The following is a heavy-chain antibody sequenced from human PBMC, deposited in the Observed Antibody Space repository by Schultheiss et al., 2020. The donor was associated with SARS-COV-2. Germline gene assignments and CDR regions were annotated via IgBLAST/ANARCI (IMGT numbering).Heavy chain of an antibody. V-gene: IGHV4-4*07. J-gene: IGHJ6*03. Sequence: SETLSLTCTVSGGSISSYYWSWIRQPAGKGLEWIGRIYTSGSTNYNPSLKSRVTISVDTSKNQFSLKLSSVTAADTAVYYCARPPIVVVPAAHNKDYMDVWGKGTTVTVSS. CDR1: GGSISSYY. D-gene: IGHD2-2*01. CDR2: IYTSGST. CDR3: ARPPIVVVPAAHNKDYMDV.